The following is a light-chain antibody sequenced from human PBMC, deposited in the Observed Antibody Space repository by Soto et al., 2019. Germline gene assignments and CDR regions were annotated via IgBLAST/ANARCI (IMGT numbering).Light chain of an antibody. CDR1: QSVSSSY. J-gene: IGKJ1*01. CDR3: QQYGSSPQT. CDR2: GAS. Sequence: EIVLTQSPGTLSLSPGERATLSCRASQSVSSSYLAWYQQKPGQAPRLLIYGASSRATGIPDRFSGNGSGTDFTLTISRLEPEDFAVYYCQQYGSSPQTFGQGTKVEIK. V-gene: IGKV3-20*01.